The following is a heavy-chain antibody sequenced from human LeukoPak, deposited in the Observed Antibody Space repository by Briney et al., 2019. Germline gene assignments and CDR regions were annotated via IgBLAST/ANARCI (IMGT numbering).Heavy chain of an antibody. CDR1: GYTFTSSA. CDR2: INAGNGNT. J-gene: IGHJ4*02. D-gene: IGHD6-13*01. CDR3: ASEGGSSSWYHSCHY. V-gene: IGHV1-3*01. Sequence: ASVKVSCKASGYTFTSSAMHWVRQAPGQRLEWMGWINAGNGNTKYSQKFQGRVTISRDTSASTAYMELSSLRSEDTAVYYCASEGGSSSWYHSCHYWGQGTLVSVSS.